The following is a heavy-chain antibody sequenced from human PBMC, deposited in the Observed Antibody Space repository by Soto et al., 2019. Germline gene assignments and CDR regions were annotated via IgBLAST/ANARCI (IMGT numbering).Heavy chain of an antibody. J-gene: IGHJ3*02. CDR2: INSDGSST. CDR3: ARAGSYDAFDI. V-gene: IGHV3-74*01. CDR1: GFTFSSYW. Sequence: GESLKISCAASGFTFSSYWMHWVRQAPGKGLVWVSRINSDGSSTSYADSVKGRFTISRYNAKNTLYLQMNRLGAEDSAVYYCARAGSYDAFDIWGQGTMVTVSS. D-gene: IGHD1-26*01.